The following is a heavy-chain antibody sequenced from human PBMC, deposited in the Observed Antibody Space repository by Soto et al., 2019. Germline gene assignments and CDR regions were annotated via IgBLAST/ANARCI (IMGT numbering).Heavy chain of an antibody. J-gene: IGHJ6*02. D-gene: IGHD3-3*02. Sequence: QVQLVQSGAEVKKPGSSVKVSCKASGGTFSSYAISWVRQAPGHGLEWRGASIPIFGTANYAQKFQGRVTITADKSTSTAYLELSRLRSEDTAVYYCARARISRDGSNYNYYYGMDFWRHGNTVTVSS. V-gene: IGHV1-69*06. CDR3: ARARISRDGSNYNYYYGMDF. CDR1: GGTFSSYA. CDR2: SIPIFGTA.